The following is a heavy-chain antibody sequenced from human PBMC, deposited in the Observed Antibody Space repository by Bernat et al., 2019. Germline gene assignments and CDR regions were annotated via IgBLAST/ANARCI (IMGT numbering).Heavy chain of an antibody. V-gene: IGHV1-18*01. Sequence: QVQLVQSGADVKKPGASVQVSCKVSGYIFHNYGITWVRQAPGQGLEWMGWISAHNGNTNYAQKFQGRVTLTTDTSASTAYMELRSLRSDDTAVYYCVREGGSGWYGGAYGLDFWGQGTMVTVSS. D-gene: IGHD6-19*01. CDR2: ISAHNGNT. CDR1: GYIFHNYG. CDR3: VREGGSGWYGGAYGLDF. J-gene: IGHJ3*01.